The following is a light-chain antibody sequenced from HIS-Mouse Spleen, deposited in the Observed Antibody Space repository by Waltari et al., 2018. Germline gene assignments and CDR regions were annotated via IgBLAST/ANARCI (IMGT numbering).Light chain of an antibody. Sequence: SYELTQPPSVSVSPGQTARIPCPGHPLPQNYPYWYQQKSGQAPVLVIYEDSKRPSGIPERFSGSSSGTMATLTISGAQVEDEADYYCYSTDSSGNHRVFGGGTKLTVL. J-gene: IGLJ2*01. V-gene: IGLV3-10*01. CDR1: PLPQNY. CDR2: EDS. CDR3: YSTDSSGNHRV.